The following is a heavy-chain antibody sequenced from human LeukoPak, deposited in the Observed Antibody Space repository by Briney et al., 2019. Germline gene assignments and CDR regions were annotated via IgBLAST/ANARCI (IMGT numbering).Heavy chain of an antibody. V-gene: IGHV3-30-3*01. Sequence: GRYLRLYCAASGFTFSSYAMHWLRQAPGKGLGWVAVISYDGSNKYYADSVKGRFTISRDNSKNTLYLQMNSLRAEDTAVYYCARDPTHSHSGYDFYFDYWGQGTLVTVSS. D-gene: IGHD5-12*01. CDR2: ISYDGSNK. J-gene: IGHJ4*02. CDR1: GFTFSSYA. CDR3: ARDPTHSHSGYDFYFDY.